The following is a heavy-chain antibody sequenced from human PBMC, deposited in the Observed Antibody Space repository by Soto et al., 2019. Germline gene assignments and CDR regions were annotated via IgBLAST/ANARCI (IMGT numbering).Heavy chain of an antibody. CDR2: IYYSGNT. D-gene: IGHD1-1*01. CDR3: ARLPQEYNYYGMDV. CDR1: GGSIVTGSYY. J-gene: IGHJ6*02. V-gene: IGHV4-39*01. Sequence: SETLSLTCTVSGGSIVTGSYYWGWIRQPPGKGLEWLGHIYYSGNTYCPPSLKSRVTISVDTSKNQFSLRLSSVTAADTAVYYCARLPQEYNYYGMDVWGQGTTVTVSS.